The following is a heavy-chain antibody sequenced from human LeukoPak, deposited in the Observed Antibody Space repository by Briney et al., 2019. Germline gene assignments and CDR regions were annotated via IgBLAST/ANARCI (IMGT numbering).Heavy chain of an antibody. CDR2: INPNSGGT. J-gene: IGHJ5*02. CDR1: VYTFTGYY. D-gene: IGHD2-2*01. Sequence: ASVKVSCKASVYTFTGYYMHWVRQAPGQGLEWMGWINPNSGGTNYAQKFQGRVTMTRDTSISTAYMELSRLRSDDTAVYYCLLYQLLSANPDWFDPWGQGTLVTVSS. V-gene: IGHV1-2*02. CDR3: LLYQLLSANPDWFDP.